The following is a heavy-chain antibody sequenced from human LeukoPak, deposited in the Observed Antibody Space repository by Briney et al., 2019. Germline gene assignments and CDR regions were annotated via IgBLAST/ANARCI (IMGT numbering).Heavy chain of an antibody. J-gene: IGHJ4*02. D-gene: IGHD2-21*02. CDR3: AKEVDCPSDCLFFHS. Sequence: HSGGSLRLSCAASGFTFDRFTIHWVRQTPGKGLEWVSLINRRGHTFYADSVKGRFTISRDNSRNSVFLQMNSLRSEDTALYHCAKEVDCPSDCLFFHSWGQGTLVTVSS. CDR2: INRRGHT. V-gene: IGHV3-43*01. CDR1: GFTFDRFT.